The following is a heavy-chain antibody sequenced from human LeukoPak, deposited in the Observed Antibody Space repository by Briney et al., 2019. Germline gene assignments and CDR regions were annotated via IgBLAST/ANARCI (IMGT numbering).Heavy chain of an antibody. CDR2: IYYSGST. Sequence: SETLSLTCTVSGGSISRYYWSWIRQPPGKGLEWIGYIYYSGSTNYNPSLKSRVTISVDTSKNQFSLKLSSVTAADTAVYYCARGPVVRGVINNWFDPWGQGTLVTVSS. V-gene: IGHV4-59*01. CDR3: ARGPVVRGVINNWFDP. J-gene: IGHJ5*02. D-gene: IGHD3-10*01. CDR1: GGSISRYY.